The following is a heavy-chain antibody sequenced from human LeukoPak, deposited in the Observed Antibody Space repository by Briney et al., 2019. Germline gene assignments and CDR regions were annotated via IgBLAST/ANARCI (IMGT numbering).Heavy chain of an antibody. Sequence: GGSLRLSCAASGFTFSTYAMSWVRQAPGKGLEWVSVINGRGDNTYYADFVKGRFTISRDNSKSTVFLQMNSLRTEDTAVYYCAKDRVSPGFNLFDPWGQGTLVTVSS. CDR3: AKDRVSPGFNLFDP. CDR1: GFTFSTYA. V-gene: IGHV3-23*01. D-gene: IGHD3-16*01. CDR2: INGRGDNT. J-gene: IGHJ5*02.